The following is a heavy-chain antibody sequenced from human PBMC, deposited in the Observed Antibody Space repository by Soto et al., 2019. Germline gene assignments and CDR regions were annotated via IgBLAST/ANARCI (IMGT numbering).Heavy chain of an antibody. D-gene: IGHD3-10*01. CDR1: GVTFSRHD. J-gene: IGHJ4*01. Sequence: SVKVSCKASGVTFSRHDMRWVRQAPGQGLEWMGGIIPIFGTATYAQKFQGRVTITADESTSTAYMELSSLRAEDTAIYYCARDSGYGSRSSVNHYLDYWGHGTLVTVSS. V-gene: IGHV1-69*13. CDR2: IIPIFGTA. CDR3: ARDSGYGSRSSVNHYLDY.